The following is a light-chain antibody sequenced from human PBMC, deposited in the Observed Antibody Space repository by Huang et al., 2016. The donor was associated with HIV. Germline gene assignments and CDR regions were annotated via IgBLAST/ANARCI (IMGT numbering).Light chain of an antibody. CDR2: EVS. CDR1: QSLLHTDGRTY. J-gene: IGKJ1*01. Sequence: DIVITQTPLSLSVTPGQPASISCKSSQSLLHTDGRTYLYWYLQKPGQSPQLLIYEVSRQFSGVSDRFSGSGSGTDFTLKISRVEAEDVGLYYCMQGIHFPRTFGQGTKVDMK. V-gene: IGKV2-29*02. CDR3: MQGIHFPRT.